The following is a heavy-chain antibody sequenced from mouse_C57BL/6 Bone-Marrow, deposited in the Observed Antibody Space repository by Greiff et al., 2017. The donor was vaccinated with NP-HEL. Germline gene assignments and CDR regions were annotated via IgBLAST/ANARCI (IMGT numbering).Heavy chain of an antibody. V-gene: IGHV7-3*01. CDR3: SRYSWYFDV. CDR2: ISNKANGYTT. J-gene: IGHJ1*03. CDR1: GFTFTDYY. Sequence: DVKLQESGGGLVQPGGSLSLSCAASGFTFTDYYMSWVRQPPGKALEWLGFISNKANGYTTEYSASVQGRFTISRDNSQSILYLQMSALRAEDSATYYCSRYSWYFDVWGTGTTVTVSS.